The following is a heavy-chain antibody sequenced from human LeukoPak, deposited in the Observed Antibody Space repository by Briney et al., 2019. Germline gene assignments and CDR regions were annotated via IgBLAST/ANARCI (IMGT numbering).Heavy chain of an antibody. CDR3: ASGDTTGYSGDAFNI. CDR1: GFTFSRYG. J-gene: IGHJ3*02. CDR2: IWYDGSNK. Sequence: PGGSLRLSCVASGFTFSRYGMHWVRQAPGKGLEWVAIIWYDGSNKYYADSVKGRFTISRDTSKNTLYLKMDSLRAEDTAVYYCASGDTTGYSGDAFNIWGQGTMVTVSS. D-gene: IGHD3-22*01. V-gene: IGHV3-33*03.